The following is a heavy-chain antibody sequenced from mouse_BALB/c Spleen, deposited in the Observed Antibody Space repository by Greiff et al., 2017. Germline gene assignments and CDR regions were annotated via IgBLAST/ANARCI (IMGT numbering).Heavy chain of an antibody. V-gene: IGHV1-87*01. CDR2: IYPGDGDT. J-gene: IGHJ2*01. CDR1: GYTFTSYW. CDR3: ARRWDYGSFDY. Sequence: QVQLQQSGAELARPGASVKLSCKASGYTFTSYWMQWVKQRPGQGLEWIGAIYPGDGDTRYTQKFKGKATLTADKSSSTAYMQLSSLASEDSAVYYCARRWDYGSFDYWGQGTTLTVSS. D-gene: IGHD1-1*01.